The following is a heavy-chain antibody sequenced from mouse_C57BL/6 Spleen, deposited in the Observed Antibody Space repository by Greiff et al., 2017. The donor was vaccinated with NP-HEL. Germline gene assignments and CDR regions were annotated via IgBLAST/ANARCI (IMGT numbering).Heavy chain of an antibody. CDR2: IYPRSGNT. D-gene: IGHD2-1*01. CDR3: ARRADGNYSDWYFDV. Sequence: VQLQQSGAELARPGASVKLSCKASGYTFTSYGISWVKQRTGQGLEWIGEIYPRSGNTYYNEKFKGKATLTADKSSSTAYMELRSLTSEESAVYFGARRADGNYSDWYFDVWGKGTTVTVSS. CDR1: GYTFTSYG. V-gene: IGHV1-81*01. J-gene: IGHJ1*03.